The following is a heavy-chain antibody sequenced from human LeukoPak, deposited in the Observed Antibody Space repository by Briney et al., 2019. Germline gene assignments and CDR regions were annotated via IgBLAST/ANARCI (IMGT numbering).Heavy chain of an antibody. CDR3: ARQPSSWYWIFGYFDY. Sequence: KTSETLSPTCTVSGGSISSSSYYWGWIRQPPGKGLEWIGSIYYSGSTYYNPSLKSRVTISVDTSKNQFSLKLSSVTAADTAVYYCARQPSSWYWIFGYFDYWGQGTLVTVSS. D-gene: IGHD6-13*01. CDR1: GGSISSSSYY. V-gene: IGHV4-39*01. J-gene: IGHJ4*02. CDR2: IYYSGST.